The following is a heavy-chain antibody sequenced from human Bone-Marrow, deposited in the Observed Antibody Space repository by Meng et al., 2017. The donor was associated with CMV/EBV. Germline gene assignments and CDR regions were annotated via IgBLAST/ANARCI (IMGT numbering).Heavy chain of an antibody. J-gene: IGHJ6*02. V-gene: IGHV3-21*04. CDR2: ISSSSSYI. CDR3: ARKGYCSSTSCYYGMDV. D-gene: IGHD2-2*01. CDR1: GFTLSNAW. Sequence: GEFLKIPCAVSGFTLSNAWTNWVSQAPGKGLEWVSSISSSSSYIYYADSLKGRFTISRDNAKNSLYLQMNSLRAEETAVYYCARKGYCSSTSCYYGMDVWGQGTTVTVSS.